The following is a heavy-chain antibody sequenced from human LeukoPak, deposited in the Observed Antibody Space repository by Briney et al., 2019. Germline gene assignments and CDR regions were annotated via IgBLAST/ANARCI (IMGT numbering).Heavy chain of an antibody. Sequence: GGSLRLSCAASGFTFSSYAMSWVRQAPGKGLEWVSAISGSGGSTYYADSVKGRFTISRDNSKNTLYLQMNSLRAEDTAVYYCAASKGRGWDYDCSGYWYFDLWGRGTLVTVSS. CDR2: ISGSGGST. CDR1: GFTFSSYA. CDR3: AASKGRGWDYDCSGYWYFDL. J-gene: IGHJ2*01. D-gene: IGHD3-22*01. V-gene: IGHV3-23*01.